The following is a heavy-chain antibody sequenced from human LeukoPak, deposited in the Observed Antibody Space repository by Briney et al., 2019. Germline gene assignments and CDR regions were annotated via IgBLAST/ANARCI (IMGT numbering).Heavy chain of an antibody. J-gene: IGHJ6*02. D-gene: IGHD3-22*01. CDR2: INHSGST. CDR1: GGSFSGYY. CDR3: ARLDSSGFLYGMDV. V-gene: IGHV4-34*01. Sequence: SETLSLTCAVYGGSFSGYYWSWIRQPPGKGLEWIGEINHSGSTNYNPSLKSRVTISVDTSKNQFSLKLSSVTAADMAVYYCARLDSSGFLYGMDVWGQGTTVTVSS.